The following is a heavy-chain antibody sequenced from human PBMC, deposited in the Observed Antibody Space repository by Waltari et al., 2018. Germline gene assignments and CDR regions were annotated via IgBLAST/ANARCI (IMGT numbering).Heavy chain of an antibody. CDR3: ASISGITGTELGY. V-gene: IGHV4-38-2*01. Sequence: QVQLQESGPGLVKPSETLSLTCAVSGYSISSGYYWGWIRQPPGKGLEWIGSIYHSGSTYYNPSLKSRVTISVDTSKNQFSLKLSSVTAADTAVYYCASISGITGTELGYWGQGTLVTVSS. J-gene: IGHJ4*02. D-gene: IGHD1-7*01. CDR1: GYSISSGYY. CDR2: IYHSGST.